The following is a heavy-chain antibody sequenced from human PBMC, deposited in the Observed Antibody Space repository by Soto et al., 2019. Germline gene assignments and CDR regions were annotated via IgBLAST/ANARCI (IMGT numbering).Heavy chain of an antibody. Sequence: SETLSLTCAVYGGSFIGYHWSWIRQPPGKGLEWIGEINHSGSSNYNPSLKSRVTISVDTSKNQFSLKLSSVTAADTAVYYCARGRRVVVVPAANPPRRGQFDYWGQGTLVTVSS. J-gene: IGHJ4*02. CDR1: GGSFIGYH. D-gene: IGHD2-2*01. CDR2: INHSGSS. V-gene: IGHV4-34*01. CDR3: ARGRRVVVVPAANPPRRGQFDY.